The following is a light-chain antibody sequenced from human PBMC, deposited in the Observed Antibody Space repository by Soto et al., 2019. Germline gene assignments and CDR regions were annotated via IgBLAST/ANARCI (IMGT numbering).Light chain of an antibody. Sequence: QSVLTQPPSVSGSPGQSITISCTGTSSDVGGYNYVSWYQQHPGKAPKLMIYEVSNRPSGVSNRFSGSKSGNTASLTISGLQAEDEAAYYCSSYTGTSTYVFGSGTKVTVL. CDR3: SSYTGTSTYV. V-gene: IGLV2-14*01. CDR1: SSDVGGYNY. CDR2: EVS. J-gene: IGLJ1*01.